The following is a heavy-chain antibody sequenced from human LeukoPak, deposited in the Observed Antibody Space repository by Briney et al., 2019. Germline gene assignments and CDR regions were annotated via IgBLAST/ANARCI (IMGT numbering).Heavy chain of an antibody. CDR2: IRYDGSDK. J-gene: IGHJ4*02. CDR1: GFTFSNYG. CDR3: AKGQLFGDY. V-gene: IGHV3-30*02. D-gene: IGHD3-3*01. Sequence: GGSLRLSCAASGFTFSNYGMHWLRQAPGKGLEWVAFIRYDGSDKYYADSVKGRFTISRDNSKNTLYIQMNSLRVEGTAMYYCAKGQLFGDYWGQGTLVSVSS.